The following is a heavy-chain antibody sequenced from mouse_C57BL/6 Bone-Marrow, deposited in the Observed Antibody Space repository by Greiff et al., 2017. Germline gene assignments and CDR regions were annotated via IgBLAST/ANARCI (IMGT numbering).Heavy chain of an antibody. CDR1: EYEFPSHD. CDR3: APTIVTCDWFAY. CDR2: INSDGGST. Sequence: EVKLVESGGGLVQPGESLKLSCESNEYEFPSHDMSWVRKTPEKRLELVAAINSDGGSTYYPDTMERRFIISRDNTKKTLYLQMSSLRSEDTALYYCAPTIVTCDWFAYWGQGTLVTVSA. D-gene: IGHD2-5*01. V-gene: IGHV5-2*03. J-gene: IGHJ3*01.